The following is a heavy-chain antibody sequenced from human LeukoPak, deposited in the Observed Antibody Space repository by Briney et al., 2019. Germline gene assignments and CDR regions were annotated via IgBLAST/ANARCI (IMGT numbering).Heavy chain of an antibody. V-gene: IGHV4-39*07. CDR1: GGSISSSSYY. Sequence: SETLSLTCTVSGGSISSSSYYWGWIRQPPGKGLEWIGSIYYSGSTYYNPSLKSRVTMSVDTSNNQFSLKLSSVTAADTAVYYCARSIVVVPAAIYLWGQGTLVTVSS. D-gene: IGHD2-2*02. J-gene: IGHJ4*02. CDR3: ARSIVVVPAAIYL. CDR2: IYYSGST.